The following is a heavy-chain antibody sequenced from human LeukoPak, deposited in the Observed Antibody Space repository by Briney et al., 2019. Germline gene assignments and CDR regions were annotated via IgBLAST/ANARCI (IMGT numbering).Heavy chain of an antibody. Sequence: GGSLRLSCAASGFTFKNYGMSGVRQAPGKGLEWVSSIGGSSGTTYYADSVKGRFTISRDNAKNSLYLQMNSLRAEDTAVYYCAELGITMIGGVWGKGTTVTISS. CDR2: IGGSSGTT. D-gene: IGHD3-10*02. V-gene: IGHV3-23*01. J-gene: IGHJ6*04. CDR3: AELGITMIGGV. CDR1: GFTFKNYG.